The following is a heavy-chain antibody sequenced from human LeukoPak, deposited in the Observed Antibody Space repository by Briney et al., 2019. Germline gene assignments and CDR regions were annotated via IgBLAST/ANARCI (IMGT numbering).Heavy chain of an antibody. J-gene: IGHJ3*02. V-gene: IGHV1-69*05. D-gene: IGHD5-24*01. CDR2: IIPIFGTA. CDR3: ARARDGYNYYDAFDI. Sequence: SVKVSCKASGGTFSSYAISWVRQAPGQGLEWMGGIIPIFGTANYAQKFQGRVTITTDESTSTAYMELSSLRSEDTAVYYCARARDGYNYYDAFDIWGQGTMVTVST. CDR1: GGTFSSYA.